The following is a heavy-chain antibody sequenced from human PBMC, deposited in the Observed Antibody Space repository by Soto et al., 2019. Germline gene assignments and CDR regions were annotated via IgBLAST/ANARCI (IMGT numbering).Heavy chain of an antibody. Sequence: PSETLSLTCTVSGGSISSYYWSWIRQPPGKGLEWIGYIYYSGSTNYNPSLKSRVTISVDTSKNQFSLKLSSVTAADTAVYYCARGSTVNYYYYMDVWGKGTTVTVSS. CDR2: IYYSGST. CDR3: ARGSTVNYYYYMDV. CDR1: GGSISSYY. J-gene: IGHJ6*03. D-gene: IGHD4-4*01. V-gene: IGHV4-59*01.